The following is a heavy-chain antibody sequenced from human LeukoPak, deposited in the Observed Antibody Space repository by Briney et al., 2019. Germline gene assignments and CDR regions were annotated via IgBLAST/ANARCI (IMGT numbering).Heavy chain of an antibody. CDR2: IYYSGST. Sequence: SSETLSLTCTVSGGSISSYYWSWIRQPPGKGLEWIGYIYYSGSTNYNPSLKSRVTISVDTSKNQFSLKLSSVAAADTAVYYCARRPGGYCSGGSCRRVALFDYWGQGTLVTVSS. CDR1: GGSISSYY. J-gene: IGHJ4*02. CDR3: ARRPGGYCSGGSCRRVALFDY. V-gene: IGHV4-59*12. D-gene: IGHD2-15*01.